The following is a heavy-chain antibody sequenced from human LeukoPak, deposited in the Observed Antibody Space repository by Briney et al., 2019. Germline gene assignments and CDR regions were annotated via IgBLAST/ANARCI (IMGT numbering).Heavy chain of an antibody. Sequence: ASVKVSCKASGGTFSSYAISWVRQAPGQGLEWMGGIIPIFGTANYAQKFQGRVTITTDESPRTAYMELSSLRSEDTAVYYCARAGYSSSWDRAANCFDPWGQGTLVTVSS. V-gene: IGHV1-69*05. D-gene: IGHD6-13*01. CDR2: IIPIFGTA. CDR3: ARAGYSSSWDRAANCFDP. CDR1: GGTFSSYA. J-gene: IGHJ5*02.